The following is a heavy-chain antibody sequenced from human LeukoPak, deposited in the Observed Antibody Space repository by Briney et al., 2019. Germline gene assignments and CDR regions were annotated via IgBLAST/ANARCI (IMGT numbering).Heavy chain of an antibody. CDR3: ARHGNYYGSGSYFGSIGRFDP. J-gene: IGHJ5*02. CDR1: GYTFTSYG. D-gene: IGHD3-10*01. Sequence: ASVKVSCKASGYTFTSYGISWVRQAPGQGLEWMGWISAYNGNTNYAQKLQGRVTMTTDTSTSTAYMELRSLRSDDTAVYYCARHGNYYGSGSYFGSIGRFDPWGQGTLVTVSS. CDR2: ISAYNGNT. V-gene: IGHV1-18*01.